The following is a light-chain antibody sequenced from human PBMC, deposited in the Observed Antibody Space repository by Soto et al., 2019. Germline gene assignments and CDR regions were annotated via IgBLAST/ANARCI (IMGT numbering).Light chain of an antibody. CDR1: QSVRSSY. CDR2: SAS. CDR3: QQYGSSPGT. Sequence: EIVLTQSPGTLSLSPVERATLSCRASQSVRSSYLAWYQQKPGQAPRLLIYSASSRATGIPDRFSGSGSGTYFTRTIGRLEHEDLAVYYCQQYGSSPGTFGQGTNVEIK. V-gene: IGKV3-20*01. J-gene: IGKJ1*01.